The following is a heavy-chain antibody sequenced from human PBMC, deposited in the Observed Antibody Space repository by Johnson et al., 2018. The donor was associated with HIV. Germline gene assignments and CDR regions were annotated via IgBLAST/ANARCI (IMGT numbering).Heavy chain of an antibody. CDR2: VNWNGEST. D-gene: IGHD1-20*01. V-gene: IGHV3-20*04. CDR1: GFTFDDYG. CDR3: ARDPTTHYSRLTGDFGAFDI. J-gene: IGHJ3*02. Sequence: VQLVESGGGVVRPGGSLRLSCEGSGFTFDDYGMSWVRQAPGKGLEWVSGVNWNGESTGYADSVKGRFSISKDTVKNSLYLQMNSLKAEDTAFYYCARDPTTHYSRLTGDFGAFDIWGQGTMVIVSS.